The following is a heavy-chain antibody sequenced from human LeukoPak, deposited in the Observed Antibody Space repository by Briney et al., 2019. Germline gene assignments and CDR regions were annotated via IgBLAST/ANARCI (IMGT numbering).Heavy chain of an antibody. CDR2: INHSGST. V-gene: IGHV4-34*01. Sequence: SETPSLTCAVYGGSFSGYYWSWIRQPPGKGLEWIGEINHSGSTNYNPSLKSRVTISVDTSKNQFSLKLSSVTAADTAVYYCARGTGIAAAGTIYYYYYYMDVWGKGTTVTVSS. CDR1: GGSFSGYY. D-gene: IGHD6-13*01. CDR3: ARGTGIAAAGTIYYYYYYMDV. J-gene: IGHJ6*03.